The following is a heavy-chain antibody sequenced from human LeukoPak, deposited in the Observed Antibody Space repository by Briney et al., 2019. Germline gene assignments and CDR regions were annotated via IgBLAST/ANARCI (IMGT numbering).Heavy chain of an antibody. D-gene: IGHD3-10*01. CDR1: GGSFSPYY. V-gene: IGHV4-34*01. CDR3: ARGGFITMVRGVKFDP. Sequence: SETLSLTCAVYGGSFSPYYWSWIRQSPDKGLEWIGEINHSRSTNYNPSLKSRVTISVDTSKNQFSLKLSSVTAADTAVYYCARGGFITMVRGVKFDPWGQGTLVTVSS. CDR2: INHSRST. J-gene: IGHJ5*02.